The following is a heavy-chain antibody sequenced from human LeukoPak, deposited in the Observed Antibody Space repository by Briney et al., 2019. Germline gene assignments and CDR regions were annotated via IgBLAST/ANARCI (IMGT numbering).Heavy chain of an antibody. V-gene: IGHV3-30*18. J-gene: IGHJ4*02. CDR2: TSHDESNK. Sequence: PGGSLRLSCAASGFTFSSYWMSWVRQAPGKGLEWVALTSHDESNKKYADSVRGRCTVSRDNSRDTVFLQLSNLRHEDTAVYYCAKGDAAGAYRTDFWGPGTRVTVSS. CDR3: AKGDAAGAYRTDF. CDR1: GFTFSSYW. D-gene: IGHD6-13*01.